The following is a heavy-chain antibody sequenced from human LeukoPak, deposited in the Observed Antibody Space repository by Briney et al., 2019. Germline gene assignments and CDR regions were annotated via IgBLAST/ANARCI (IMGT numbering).Heavy chain of an antibody. Sequence: EASVKVSCKASGYTFTSYYMHWVRQAPGQGLEWMGIINPSGGSTSYAQKFQGRVTMTRDTSTSTVYMEPSSLRSEDTAVYYCARPSLSDAFDIWGQGTMVTVSS. V-gene: IGHV1-46*01. J-gene: IGHJ3*02. CDR1: GYTFTSYY. CDR2: INPSGGST. CDR3: ARPSLSDAFDI.